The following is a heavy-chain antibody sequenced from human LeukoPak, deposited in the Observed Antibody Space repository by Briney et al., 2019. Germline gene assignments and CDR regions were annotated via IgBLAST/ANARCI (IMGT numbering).Heavy chain of an antibody. D-gene: IGHD6-6*01. CDR1: GYTFTGYY. CDR2: MNPNSGNT. V-gene: IGHV1-8*03. J-gene: IGHJ6*03. Sequence: ASVKVSCKASGYTFTGYYMHWVRQATGQGLEWMGWMNPNSGNTGYAQKFQGRVTITRNTSISTAYMELSSLRSEDTAVYYCARSGIAARRSRGDYYYYYMDVWGKGTTVTVSS. CDR3: ARSGIAARRSRGDYYYYYMDV.